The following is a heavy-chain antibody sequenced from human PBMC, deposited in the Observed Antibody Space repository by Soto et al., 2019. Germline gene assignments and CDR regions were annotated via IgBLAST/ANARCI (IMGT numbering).Heavy chain of an antibody. CDR2: IKSKTDGGTT. D-gene: IGHD5-18*01. J-gene: IGHJ4*02. V-gene: IGHV3-15*07. CDR1: SVSNAW. Sequence: SVSNAWMNWVRQDPGKGLEWVGRIKSKTDGGTTDYAAPVKGRFTISRDDSKNTLYLQMNSLKTEDTAVYYCGAGYSYGRFDYWGQGTLVTVSS. CDR3: GAGYSYGRFDY.